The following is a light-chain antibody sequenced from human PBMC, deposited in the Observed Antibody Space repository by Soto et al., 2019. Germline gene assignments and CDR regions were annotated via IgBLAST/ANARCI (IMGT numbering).Light chain of an antibody. V-gene: IGLV2-8*01. CDR1: SSDVGGYNY. Sequence: QSALTQPPSASGSPGQSVTISCTGTSSDVGGYNYVSWYQQHPGKAPKLMIYEVSKRPSGVPDRFSGSKSGNTASLTVSGLQAEDEADYYCSSYAGTEVLFGGGTKVTVL. CDR3: SSYAGTEVL. J-gene: IGLJ2*01. CDR2: EVS.